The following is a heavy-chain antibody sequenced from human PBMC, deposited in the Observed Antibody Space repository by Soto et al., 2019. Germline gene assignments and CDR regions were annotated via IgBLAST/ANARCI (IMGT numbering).Heavy chain of an antibody. CDR2: ITNNGITT. V-gene: IGHV3-23*01. CDR3: VVNLHYDTFDI. Sequence: VQLLESGGGLVQPGGSLRLSCAASGFTFNIYSMSWVRQAPGKGLEFVSTITNNGITTYYADSVKGRFTISRDNSRNMVFLQMNSLRAEDTAVYHCVVNLHYDTFDIWGQGTMVTASS. CDR1: GFTFNIYS. J-gene: IGHJ3*02.